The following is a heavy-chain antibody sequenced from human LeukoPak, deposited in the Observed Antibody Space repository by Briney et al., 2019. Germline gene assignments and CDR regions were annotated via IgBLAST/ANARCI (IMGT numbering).Heavy chain of an antibody. CDR3: VRETGTIGYYMDV. D-gene: IGHD2-15*01. V-gene: IGHV3-74*01. CDR2: IHRDGGMT. Sequence: PRGSLRLSCAASGFTFTGNSMHWVRHGPGKGLVWVARIHRDGGMTRYADSVEGRFTISRDNAKNTLYLQMNSLRAEDTAIYFCVRETGTIGYYMDVWGKGTTVTVSS. J-gene: IGHJ6*03. CDR1: GFTFTGNS.